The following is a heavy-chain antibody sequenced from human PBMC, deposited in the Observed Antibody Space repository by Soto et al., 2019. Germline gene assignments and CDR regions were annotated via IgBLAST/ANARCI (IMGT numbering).Heavy chain of an antibody. CDR3: ARVPSMVRGVYYYDF. Sequence: ASVKVSCKASGYTFTSYGISWVRQAPGQRLEWMGWINADNGNTKYAQKFQGRVTMTRDTSTSTAYMELSSLRSEDTAVYYCARVPSMVRGVYYYDFWGQGTLVIVSS. CDR1: GYTFTSYG. D-gene: IGHD3-10*01. V-gene: IGHV1-18*01. CDR2: INADNGNT. J-gene: IGHJ4*02.